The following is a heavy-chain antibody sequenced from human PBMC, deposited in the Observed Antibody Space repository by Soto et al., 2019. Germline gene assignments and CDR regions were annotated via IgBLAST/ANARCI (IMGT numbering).Heavy chain of an antibody. CDR1: GYTFTSYG. CDR3: AQGFWSGPYYYYGMDV. CDR2: ISASNGNT. D-gene: IGHD3-3*01. V-gene: IGHV1-18*01. Sequence: QVQLVQSGAEVKNSGASVKVSCKASGYTFTSYGFSWVRQAPGQGLEWMGWISASNGNTNYAQKLQGRVTMTTDTSTSTAYMELRSLRSDDTAVYYCAQGFWSGPYYYYGMDVWGQGTTVTVSS. J-gene: IGHJ6*02.